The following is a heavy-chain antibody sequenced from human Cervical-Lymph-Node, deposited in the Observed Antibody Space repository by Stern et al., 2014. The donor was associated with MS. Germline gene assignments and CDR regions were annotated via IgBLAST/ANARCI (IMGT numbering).Heavy chain of an antibody. D-gene: IGHD2-15*01. V-gene: IGHV4-61*02. CDR3: ARDWGYCSGGFCYMRFDP. CDR2: INTRGST. CDR1: SGSIRSGRYY. Sequence: VQLVESGPGLVKPSQTLSLTCTVSSGSIRSGRYYWSWIRQPAGKGLEWIGRINTRGSTNYNPSLNSRVTLSVATSKNHFSLKLSSVTAADTAVYYCARDWGYCSGGFCYMRFDPWGQGTLVTVSS. J-gene: IGHJ5*02.